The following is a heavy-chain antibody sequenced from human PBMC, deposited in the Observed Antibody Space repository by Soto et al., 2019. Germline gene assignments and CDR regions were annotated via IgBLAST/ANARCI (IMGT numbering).Heavy chain of an antibody. Sequence: QVQLQESGPGLVKPSETLSLTCTVSGGSISSYYWSWIRQPPGKGLEWIGYIYYSGSTNYNPSLKSRVTISVDTSKNQFSLKLSCVTAADTAVYYCARRYGYRFDYWGQGTLVTVSS. CDR2: IYYSGST. D-gene: IGHD1-1*01. CDR3: ARRYGYRFDY. CDR1: GGSISSYY. J-gene: IGHJ4*02. V-gene: IGHV4-59*08.